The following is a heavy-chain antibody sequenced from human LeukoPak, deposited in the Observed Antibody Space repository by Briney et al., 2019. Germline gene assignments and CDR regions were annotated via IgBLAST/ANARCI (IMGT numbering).Heavy chain of an antibody. CDR3: XXXXFCSDTGSCNIGLFDF. CDR2: INHRGSS. J-gene: IGHJ4*02. V-gene: IGHV4-34*01. D-gene: IGHD2-15*01. CDR1: GGSFSGYY. Sequence: SETLSLTCGVFGGSFSGYYWTWLRQPPGKGLEWIGQINHRGSSHYNPSLRSRVTISVDTSKTQFSLKLTSVTAAGTAVYYCXXXXFCSDTGSCNIGLFDFWGQGALVTVSS.